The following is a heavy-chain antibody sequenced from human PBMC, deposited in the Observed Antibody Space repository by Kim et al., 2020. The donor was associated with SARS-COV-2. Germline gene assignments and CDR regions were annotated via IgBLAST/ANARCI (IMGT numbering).Heavy chain of an antibody. V-gene: IGHV1-2*02. J-gene: IGHJ4*02. Sequence: ASVKVSCKASGYTFTGYYMHWVRQAPGQGLEWMGWINPNSGVTNYAQKFQGRVTMTRDTSTSTAYMELSRLRSDDTAVYYCARGTGQQLMGYWGQGTLVTVSS. CDR2: INPNSGVT. D-gene: IGHD6-13*01. CDR1: GYTFTGYY. CDR3: ARGTGQQLMGY.